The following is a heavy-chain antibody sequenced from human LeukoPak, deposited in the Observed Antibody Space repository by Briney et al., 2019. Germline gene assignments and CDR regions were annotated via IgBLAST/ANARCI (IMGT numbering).Heavy chain of an antibody. Sequence: GGSLRLSSAASGFTFSSYSMNWVRQAPGKGLEWGSYISGSSSTIYYADSVKGRFTISRDNGKNTLYLQMNSLRAEDTAVYYCARGSTYYDSSGQVPFDYWGQGTLVTVSS. CDR1: GFTFSSYS. CDR2: ISGSSSTI. CDR3: ARGSTYYDSSGQVPFDY. D-gene: IGHD3-22*01. J-gene: IGHJ4*02. V-gene: IGHV3-48*01.